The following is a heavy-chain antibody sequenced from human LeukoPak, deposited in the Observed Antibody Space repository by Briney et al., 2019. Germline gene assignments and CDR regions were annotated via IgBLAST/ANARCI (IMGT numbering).Heavy chain of an antibody. J-gene: IGHJ4*02. CDR2: MNPSSGNT. CDR3: ARGLGYCSSTSCYAFDY. V-gene: IGHV1-8*03. CDR1: GYTFTSYD. D-gene: IGHD2-2*01. Sequence: ASVKVSCKASGYTFTSYDINWVRQATGQGLEWMGWMNPSSGNTGYAQKFQGRVTITRNTSISTAYMELSSLRSEDTAVYYCARGLGYCSSTSCYAFDYWGQGTLVTVSS.